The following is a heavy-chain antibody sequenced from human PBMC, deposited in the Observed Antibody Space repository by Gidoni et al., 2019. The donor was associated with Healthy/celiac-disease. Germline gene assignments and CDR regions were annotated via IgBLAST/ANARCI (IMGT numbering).Heavy chain of an antibody. CDR3: AKATYYDFWSGYADY. J-gene: IGHJ4*02. CDR1: GFSFSSTA. V-gene: IGHV3-23*01. D-gene: IGHD3-3*01. CDR2: ISGSGGST. Sequence: EVQLLESGGGLVQPGGSLRLSCAASGFSFSSTAMSWVRQAPGKGLEGVSAISGSGGSTYYADSVKGRFTISRDNSKNTLYLQMNSLRAEDTAVYYCAKATYYDFWSGYADYWGQGTLVTVSS.